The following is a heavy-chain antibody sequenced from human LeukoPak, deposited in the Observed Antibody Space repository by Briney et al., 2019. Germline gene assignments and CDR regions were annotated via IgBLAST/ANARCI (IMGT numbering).Heavy chain of an antibody. Sequence: GGSLRLSCEASGSTFSNYWMHWVRQAPGKGLVWVSRINSDGSSTNYADSVKGRFTISRDNAKNTLYLQMNSLRAEDTAVYYCASEFGYCSSTSCQADYWGQGTLVTVSS. CDR2: INSDGSST. D-gene: IGHD2-2*03. V-gene: IGHV3-74*01. CDR1: GSTFSNYW. CDR3: ASEFGYCSSTSCQADY. J-gene: IGHJ4*02.